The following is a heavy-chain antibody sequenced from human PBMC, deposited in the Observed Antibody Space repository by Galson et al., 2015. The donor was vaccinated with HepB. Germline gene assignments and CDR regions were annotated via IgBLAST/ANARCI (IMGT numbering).Heavy chain of an antibody. CDR3: ARDTWNFEYYYYYGMDV. CDR1: GFTFSSYW. Sequence: SLRLSCAASGFTFSSYWVSWVRQAPGKGLEWVANIKQDGSEKYYVDSVKGRFTISRDNAKNSLYLQMNSLRAEDTAVYYCARDTWNFEYYYYYGMDVWGQGTTVTVSS. V-gene: IGHV3-7*03. J-gene: IGHJ6*02. D-gene: IGHD3-9*01. CDR2: IKQDGSEK.